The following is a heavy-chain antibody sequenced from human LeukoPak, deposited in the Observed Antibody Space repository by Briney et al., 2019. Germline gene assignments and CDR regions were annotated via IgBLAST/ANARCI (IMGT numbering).Heavy chain of an antibody. CDR2: IRSKANSYAT. Sequence: GGSLKLSCAAPGFTFSGSAMHWVRQASGKGLEWVGRIRSKANSYATAYAASVKGRFTISRDDSKNTAYLQMNSLKTEDTAVYYCTRSLCSGGSCYEWLGYWGQGTLVTVSS. D-gene: IGHD2-15*01. CDR3: TRSLCSGGSCYEWLGY. J-gene: IGHJ4*02. CDR1: GFTFSGSA. V-gene: IGHV3-73*01.